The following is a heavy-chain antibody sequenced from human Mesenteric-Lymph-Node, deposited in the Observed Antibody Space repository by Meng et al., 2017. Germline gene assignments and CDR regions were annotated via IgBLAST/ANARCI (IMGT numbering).Heavy chain of an antibody. V-gene: IGHV3-9*01. J-gene: IGHJ4*02. Sequence: SLKISCSASEFTFDDCVMHWVRQVPGKGLEWVSSLSWNSVKTDYADSVKGRFTMSRDNAKNSLYLQMNSLRAEDTAVYYCARPIVAGAVSDYWGQGTRVTVSS. CDR2: LSWNSVKT. CDR1: EFTFDDCV. CDR3: ARPIVAGAVSDY. D-gene: IGHD5-12*01.